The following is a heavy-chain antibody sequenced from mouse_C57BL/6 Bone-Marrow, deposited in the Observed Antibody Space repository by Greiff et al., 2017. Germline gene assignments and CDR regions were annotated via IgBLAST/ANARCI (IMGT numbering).Heavy chain of an antibody. CDR2: LNPNNGGT. CDR1: GYTFTDYN. CDR3: AGDDYGSSDGFAY. Sequence: EVQLQQSGPELVKPGASVKMSCKASGYTFTDYNLHWVKQSHGKSLEWIGYLNPNNGGTSYNQKFKGKATLTVNKSSSTAYMELRSLTSEDSAVYYCAGDDYGSSDGFAYWGQGTLVTVSA. J-gene: IGHJ3*01. V-gene: IGHV1-22*01. D-gene: IGHD1-1*01.